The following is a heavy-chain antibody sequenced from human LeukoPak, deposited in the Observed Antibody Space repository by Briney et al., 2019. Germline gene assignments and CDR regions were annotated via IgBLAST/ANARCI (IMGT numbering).Heavy chain of an antibody. CDR2: ISYDGSNK. Sequence: GGSLRLSCAASGFTFSSYAMHWVRQAPGKGLEWVAVISYDGSNKYYADSVKGRFTISRDNSKNTLYLQMNSLRAEDTAVYYCARVRPNDAFDIWGQGTMVTVSS. J-gene: IGHJ3*02. V-gene: IGHV3-30-3*01. CDR1: GFTFSSYA. CDR3: ARVRPNDAFDI.